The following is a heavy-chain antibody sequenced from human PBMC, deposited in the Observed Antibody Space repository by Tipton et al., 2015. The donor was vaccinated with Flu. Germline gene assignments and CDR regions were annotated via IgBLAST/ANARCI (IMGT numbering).Heavy chain of an antibody. V-gene: IGHV4-38-2*02. D-gene: IGHD5-24*01. CDR1: GYSISSGFY. CDR3: ARGDGYNFDY. Sequence: TLSLTCTVSGYSISSGFYWGWIRQPPGKGLEWIGNIYHSGSTFYNPPLKSRVTISVDTSKNQFSLKLSSVTAAGTAVYYCARGDGYNFDYWGQGTLVTVSS. CDR2: IYHSGST. J-gene: IGHJ4*02.